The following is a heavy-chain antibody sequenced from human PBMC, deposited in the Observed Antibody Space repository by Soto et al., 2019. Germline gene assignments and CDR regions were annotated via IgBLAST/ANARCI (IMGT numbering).Heavy chain of an antibody. CDR3: ARDTETLGPRANDALDI. J-gene: IGHJ3*02. Sequence: ASVKVSCKATGYTFSAYTMNWVRQAPGQSLGWMGWINAGSGTTKYSQNFQGRVSITRDTSASTVYMELTGLTSEDTAVYYCARDTETLGPRANDALDIWGQGTMVIVSS. V-gene: IGHV1-3*01. D-gene: IGHD3-3*02. CDR2: INAGSGTT. CDR1: GYTFSAYT.